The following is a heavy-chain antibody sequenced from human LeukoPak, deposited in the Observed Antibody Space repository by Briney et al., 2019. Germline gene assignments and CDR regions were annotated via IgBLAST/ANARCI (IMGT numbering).Heavy chain of an antibody. CDR2: INHSGST. J-gene: IGHJ5*02. CDR3: ARAPRGYCSGGSCGRRFDP. D-gene: IGHD2-15*01. CDR1: GGSFSSYY. V-gene: IGHV4-34*01. Sequence: SQTLSLTYPLYGGSFSSYYWSSIRQPPGKWLECIGEINHSGSTNYNPSLKGRVTISVDTSKNQFSLKLSSVTAADTAVYYCARAPRGYCSGGSCGRRFDPWGQGTLVTVSS.